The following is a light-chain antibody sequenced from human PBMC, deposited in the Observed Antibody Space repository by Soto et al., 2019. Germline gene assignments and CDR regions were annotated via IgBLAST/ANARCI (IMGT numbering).Light chain of an antibody. V-gene: IGKV3-15*01. CDR2: DAS. CDR3: QQCRNWPLT. J-gene: IGKJ4*01. CDR1: QTVYNN. Sequence: EIVMTQSPATLSVSPGEGATLSCKACQTVYNNLAWYQQRPGQPPRLLIYDASTRATGISARFSGSGYGTEFSLPISSLQSEDFAAYFCQQCRNWPLTFGGGTKVEIE.